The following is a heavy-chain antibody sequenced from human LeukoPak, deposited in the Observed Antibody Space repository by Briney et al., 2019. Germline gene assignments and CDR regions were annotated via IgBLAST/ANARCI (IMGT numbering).Heavy chain of an antibody. CDR2: TSGSGGST. Sequence: GGSLRLSCAASGFTFRSYAMSWVRQAPGKGLEWVSATSGSGGSTYYADSVKGRFTISRDNSKNTLYLQMNSLRAEDTAVYYCAKGGPAKGGYYDFWSGYYGHYYYMDVWGKGTTVTVSS. V-gene: IGHV3-23*01. J-gene: IGHJ6*03. CDR3: AKGGPAKGGYYDFWSGYYGHYYYMDV. D-gene: IGHD3-3*01. CDR1: GFTFRSYA.